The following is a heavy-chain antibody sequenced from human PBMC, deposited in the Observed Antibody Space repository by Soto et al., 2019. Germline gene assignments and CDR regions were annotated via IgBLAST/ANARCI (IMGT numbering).Heavy chain of an antibody. CDR1: GCCISSYY. D-gene: IGHD3-10*01. V-gene: IGHV4-59*01. CDR3: ARGSMVRGVIYFDY. Sequence: SETLSLTCTVSGCCISSYYWSWIRQPPGKGLEWIGYIYYSGSTNYNPSLKSRVTISVDTSKNQFSLKLSSVTAADTAVYYCARGSMVRGVIYFDYWGQGTLVTVSS. J-gene: IGHJ4*02. CDR2: IYYSGST.